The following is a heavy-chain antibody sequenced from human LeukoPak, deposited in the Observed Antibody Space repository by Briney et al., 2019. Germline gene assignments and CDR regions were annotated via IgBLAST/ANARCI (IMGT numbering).Heavy chain of an antibody. J-gene: IGHJ5*02. CDR3: ARDYTLFGVNWFDP. Sequence: GRSLRLSCEASGFTLSTYAMHWVRQAPGKGLEWVAFISFDGSDTYYADSVKGRFTISRDTSKNTLHLQMNTLRPEDTAVYFCARDYTLFGVNWFDPWGQGPLVTVSS. CDR2: ISFDGSDT. V-gene: IGHV3-30*01. CDR1: GFTLSTYA. D-gene: IGHD3-3*01.